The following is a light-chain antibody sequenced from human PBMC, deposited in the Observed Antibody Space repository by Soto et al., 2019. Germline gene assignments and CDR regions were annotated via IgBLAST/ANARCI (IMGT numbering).Light chain of an antibody. V-gene: IGLV1-44*01. CDR3: AAWDDRLNGPV. Sequence: QTVLTQPPSASGTPGQRVTISCSGSSSNIGNNAVNWYQQLPGTAPKVVIYNNEQRPSGVPDRLSGSKSGTSASLAISGLQSEDEADYYCAAWDDRLNGPVFGGGTKVTVL. CDR1: SSNIGNNA. J-gene: IGLJ3*02. CDR2: NNE.